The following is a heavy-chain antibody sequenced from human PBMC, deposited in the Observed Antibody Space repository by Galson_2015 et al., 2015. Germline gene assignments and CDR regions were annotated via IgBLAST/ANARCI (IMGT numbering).Heavy chain of an antibody. CDR1: GYTFTGYH. J-gene: IGHJ6*03. D-gene: IGHD2-2*01. Sequence: SVKVSCKASGYTFTGYHMHWVRQATGQGLEWMGWMNPNSGNTGYAQKFQGRVTMTRNTSISTAYMELSSLRSEDTAVYYCAREARSPDIVVDPNLLHYYYYYMDVWGKGTTVTVSS. V-gene: IGHV1-8*02. CDR2: MNPNSGNT. CDR3: AREARSPDIVVDPNLLHYYYYYMDV.